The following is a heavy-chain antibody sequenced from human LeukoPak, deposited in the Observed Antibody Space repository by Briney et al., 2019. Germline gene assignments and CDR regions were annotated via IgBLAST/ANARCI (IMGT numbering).Heavy chain of an antibody. CDR2: ISAYNGNT. J-gene: IGHJ4*02. D-gene: IGHD4-17*01. Sequence: ASVKVSCKASGYTFTSYGISWVRQAPGQGLEWMGWISAYNGNTNYAQKLQGRVTMTTDTSTSTAYMELRSLRSDDTAVYYCAREAAGPDYGDYYDYFDYWGQGTLVTVSS. V-gene: IGHV1-18*01. CDR3: AREAAGPDYGDYYDYFDY. CDR1: GYTFTSYG.